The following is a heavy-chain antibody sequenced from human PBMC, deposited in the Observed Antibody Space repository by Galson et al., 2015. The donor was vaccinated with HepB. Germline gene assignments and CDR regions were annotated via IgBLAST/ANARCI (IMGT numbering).Heavy chain of an antibody. J-gene: IGHJ6*02. CDR2: INHSGST. V-gene: IGHV4-34*01. D-gene: IGHD4-17*01. CDR3: ASWDGDYYYYGMDV. CDR1: GGSFSGYY. Sequence: TLSLTCAVYGGSFSGYYWSWIRQPPGKGLEWIGEINHSGSTNYNPSLKSRVTISVDTSKNQFSLKLSSVTAADTAVYYCASWDGDYYYYGMDVWGQGTTVTVSS.